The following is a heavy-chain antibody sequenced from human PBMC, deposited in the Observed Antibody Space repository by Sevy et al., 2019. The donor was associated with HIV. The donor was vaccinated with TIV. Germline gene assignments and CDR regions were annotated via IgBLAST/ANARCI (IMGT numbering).Heavy chain of an antibody. J-gene: IGHJ4*02. Sequence: ASVNVSCKASGYTFTSYGFSWVRQAPGQGLEWMGWISGYNGDTNYAQKVQGRVTMTTDTSTSTVYMELRSLRSDDTAVYYCARTTPVRSHSIDYWGQGTLVTVSS. D-gene: IGHD3-10*01. CDR1: GYTFTSYG. V-gene: IGHV1-18*01. CDR3: ARTTPVRSHSIDY. CDR2: ISGYNGDT.